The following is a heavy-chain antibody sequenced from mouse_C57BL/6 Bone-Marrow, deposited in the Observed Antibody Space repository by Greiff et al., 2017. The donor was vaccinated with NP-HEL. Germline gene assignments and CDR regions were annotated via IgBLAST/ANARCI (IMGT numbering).Heavy chain of an antibody. CDR2: ISYDGSN. D-gene: IGHD1-1*01. CDR3: ARGNTIKYYFDY. V-gene: IGHV3-6*01. Sequence: VQLQQSGPGLVKPSQSLSLTCSVTGYSITSGYYWNWIRQFPGNKLEWMGYISYDGSNNYNPSLKNRISITRDTSKNQFFLKLNSVTTEDTATYYCARGNTIKYYFDYWGQGTTLTVSS. J-gene: IGHJ2*01. CDR1: GYSITSGYY.